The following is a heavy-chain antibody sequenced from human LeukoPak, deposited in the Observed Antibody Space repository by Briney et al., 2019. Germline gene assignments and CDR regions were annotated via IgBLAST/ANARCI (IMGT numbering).Heavy chain of an antibody. V-gene: IGHV4-59*01. Sequence: SETLSLTCTVSGGSINTYYWSWLRQPPGKGLEWVGYISYSGNTYYNPSLKGQVTISVDKSKNQFSLKLTSATAAATAVYYCARHDHGYSSGRFDYWGQGTLVTVSS. CDR1: GGSINTYY. J-gene: IGHJ4*02. D-gene: IGHD5-18*01. CDR3: ARHDHGYSSGRFDY. CDR2: ISYSGNT.